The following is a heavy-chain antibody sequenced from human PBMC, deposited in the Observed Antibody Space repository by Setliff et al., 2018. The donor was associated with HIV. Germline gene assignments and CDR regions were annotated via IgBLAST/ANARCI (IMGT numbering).Heavy chain of an antibody. J-gene: IGHJ4*01. Sequence: PSETLSLTCSVSGGSISSSNWWSWVRQPPGKGLEWIGEIDHSGSANHNPSLKSRVNIAKDKSKNQFSLKLSSVTAADTAVYYCARDLTVPTITGSPPSYWGHGTLVTVS. CDR3: ARDLTVPTITGSPPSY. V-gene: IGHV4-4*02. CDR1: GGSISSSNW. D-gene: IGHD1-20*01. CDR2: IDHSGSA.